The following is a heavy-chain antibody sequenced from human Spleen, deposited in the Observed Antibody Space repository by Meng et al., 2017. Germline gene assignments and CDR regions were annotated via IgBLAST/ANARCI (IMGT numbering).Heavy chain of an antibody. CDR1: GYTFTGYY. J-gene: IGHJ4*01. D-gene: IGHD6-13*01. Sequence: ASVKVSCKASGYTFTGYYMHWVRQAPGQGLEWMGWVNLNTGAINYAQKFQGRVTMTGDTSISTAYMELSGLRSDDTAMYYCARDEDISAAGKLFGDYWGHGTLVTVSS. CDR3: ARDEDISAAGKLFGDY. V-gene: IGHV1-2*02. CDR2: VNLNTGAI.